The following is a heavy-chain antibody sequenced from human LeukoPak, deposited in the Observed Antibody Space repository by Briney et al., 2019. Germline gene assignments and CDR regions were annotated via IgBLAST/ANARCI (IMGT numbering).Heavy chain of an antibody. CDR3: ARVAPVNYDFWSGYFDY. J-gene: IGHJ4*02. V-gene: IGHV1-2*02. CDR1: GYTFTGYY. Sequence: ASVKVSCKASGYTFTGYYMHWVRQAPGQGLEWMGWINPNSGGTNYAQKFQGRVTMTRDTSISTAYMELSRLRSDDTAVYYCARVAPVNYDFWSGYFDYWGQGTLVTVSS. CDR2: INPNSGGT. D-gene: IGHD3-3*01.